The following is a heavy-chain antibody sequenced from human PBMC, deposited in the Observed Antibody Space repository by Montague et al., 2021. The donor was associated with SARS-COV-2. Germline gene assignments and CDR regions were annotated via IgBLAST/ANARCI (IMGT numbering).Heavy chain of an antibody. J-gene: IGHJ3*02. CDR1: GFPFSSYG. CDR2: IWYDGSNK. Sequence: SRRLSCAASGFPFSSYGMHWVRQAPGKGLEWVAVIWYDGSNKYYADSVKGRFTISRDNSKNTLYLQMNSLRAEDTAVYYCAREAPQDDAFDIWGQGTMVTASS. CDR3: AREAPQDDAFDI. V-gene: IGHV3-33*01.